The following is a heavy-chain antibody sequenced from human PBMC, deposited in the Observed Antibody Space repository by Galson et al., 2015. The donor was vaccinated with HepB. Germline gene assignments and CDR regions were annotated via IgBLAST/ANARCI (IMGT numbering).Heavy chain of an antibody. D-gene: IGHD2-2*01. CDR1: GFSLSNARMG. J-gene: IGHJ5*02. V-gene: IGHV2-26*01. CDR3: ARISVGFCSSTTCYNWFGP. CDR2: IFSNDEK. Sequence: PALVKPTQTLTLTCTVSGFSLSNARMGVSWIRQPPGKALEWLAHIFSNDEKSYNTSLKSRLTISKDTSKSQVALTMTNMDPMDTATYFCARISVGFCSSTTCYNWFGPWGQGTLVTVSS.